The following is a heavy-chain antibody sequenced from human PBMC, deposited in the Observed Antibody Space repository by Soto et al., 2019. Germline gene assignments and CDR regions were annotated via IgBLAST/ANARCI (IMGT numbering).Heavy chain of an antibody. CDR1: GGSISSSSYY. CDR2: IYYSGST. D-gene: IGHD3-3*01. CDR3: ARPLGGPYYDFWSGYTAAFDI. Sequence: SETLSLTCTVSGGSISSSSYYWGWIRQPPGKGLEWIGSIYYSGSTYYNPSLKSRVTISVDTSKNQFSLKLSSVTAADTAVYYCARPLGGPYYDFWSGYTAAFDIWGQGTMVTVSS. V-gene: IGHV4-39*01. J-gene: IGHJ3*02.